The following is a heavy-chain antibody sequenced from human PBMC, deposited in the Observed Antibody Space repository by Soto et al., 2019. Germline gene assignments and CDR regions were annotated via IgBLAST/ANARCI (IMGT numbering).Heavy chain of an antibody. V-gene: IGHV4-31*03. D-gene: IGHD2-2*01. CDR3: ARDSTSTEGYYYGMDV. Sequence: SETLSLTCTVSGGSIRSGGYYWSWIRQHPGNGLEWIGYIYYSGSTYYNPSLKSRVTISVDTSKNQFSLKLSSVTAADTAVYYCARDSTSTEGYYYGMDVWGQGTTVT. CDR1: GGSIRSGGYY. CDR2: IYYSGST. J-gene: IGHJ6*02.